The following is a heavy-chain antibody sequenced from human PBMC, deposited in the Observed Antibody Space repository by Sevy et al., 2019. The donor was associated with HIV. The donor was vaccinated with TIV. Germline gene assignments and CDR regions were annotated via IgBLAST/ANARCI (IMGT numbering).Heavy chain of an antibody. D-gene: IGHD2-21*01. J-gene: IGHJ4*02. Sequence: GESLKISCAASGFTFSDYYMDWARQAPGKGLEWVGRIRNNANSYTTDFAASVKGRFTISRDDSKNSLYLQMHSLKTDDTAKYYCARVMRRILWWSLDSWGQGTLVTVSS. CDR1: GFTFSDYY. CDR3: ARVMRRILWWSLDS. CDR2: IRNNANSYTT. V-gene: IGHV3-72*01.